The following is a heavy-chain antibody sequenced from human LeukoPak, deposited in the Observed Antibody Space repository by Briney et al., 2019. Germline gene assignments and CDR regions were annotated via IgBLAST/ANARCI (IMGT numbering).Heavy chain of an antibody. J-gene: IGHJ4*02. CDR3: VRHCYASGSDPLCYFDY. CDR1: GGSISPYY. D-gene: IGHD3-10*01. CDR2: IYHRGST. Sequence: SETLPLTCTVSGGSISPYYWSWIRQPPGKGLEWIGYIYHRGSTNYNPSLKSRVTISIDTSKNQFSLKVSSVTAADTAVYYCVRHCYASGSDPLCYFDYWGQGTLVTVSS. V-gene: IGHV4-59*08.